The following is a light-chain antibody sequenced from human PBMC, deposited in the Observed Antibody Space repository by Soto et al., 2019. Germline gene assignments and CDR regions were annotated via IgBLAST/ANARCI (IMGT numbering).Light chain of an antibody. J-gene: IGKJ4*01. CDR2: DAS. V-gene: IGKV3-11*01. CDR1: QSISSH. CDR3: QQRSTWPLT. Sequence: EIVLTQSPATLSLSPGERATLSCRASQSISSHLAWYQQKPGQAPRLLMYDASNRATGILARFSGSGSGTDFTLTISSLEPEDCAFYYCQQRSTWPLTFGGGNKVEIK.